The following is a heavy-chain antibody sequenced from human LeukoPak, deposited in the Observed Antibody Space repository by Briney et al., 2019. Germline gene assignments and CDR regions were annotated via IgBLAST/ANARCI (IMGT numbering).Heavy chain of an antibody. CDR3: ARDGGAPAGN. J-gene: IGHJ4*02. CDR2: IYSNGFT. CDR1: GFTVSSNY. Sequence: PGGSLRLSCAASGFTVSSNYMSWVRQAPGKGLEWVSIIYSNGFTYYADSVKGRFTISRDNSKNTLYLQMNSLRVEDTAVYYCARDGGAPAGNWGQGTLVTVSS. D-gene: IGHD6-13*01. V-gene: IGHV3-53*01.